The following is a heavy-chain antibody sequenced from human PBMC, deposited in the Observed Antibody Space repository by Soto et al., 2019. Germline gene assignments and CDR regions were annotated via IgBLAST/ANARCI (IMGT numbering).Heavy chain of an antibody. CDR3: ARLPLRAARRPWFDP. Sequence: GGSLRLSCAASGFTFSSYEMNWVRQAPGKGLEWVSYISSSGSTIYYADSVKGRFTISRDNAKNSLYLQMNSLRAEDTAVYYCARLPLRAARRPWFDPWGQGTLVTVSS. D-gene: IGHD6-6*01. J-gene: IGHJ5*02. CDR1: GFTFSSYE. V-gene: IGHV3-48*03. CDR2: ISSSGSTI.